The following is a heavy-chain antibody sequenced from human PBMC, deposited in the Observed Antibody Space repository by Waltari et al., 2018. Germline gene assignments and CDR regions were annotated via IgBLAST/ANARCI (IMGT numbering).Heavy chain of an antibody. CDR2: IYYSGST. Sequence: QVQLQESGPGLVKPSETLSLTCTVSGGSISSHYWSWIRQPPGKGLEWIGYIYYSGSTNYNPSRKSRVTISVDTSKNQFSLKLSSVTAADTAVYYCARGRGVVAAPFDYWGQGTLVTVSS. D-gene: IGHD2-15*01. CDR1: GGSISSHY. V-gene: IGHV4-59*11. CDR3: ARGRGVVAAPFDY. J-gene: IGHJ4*02.